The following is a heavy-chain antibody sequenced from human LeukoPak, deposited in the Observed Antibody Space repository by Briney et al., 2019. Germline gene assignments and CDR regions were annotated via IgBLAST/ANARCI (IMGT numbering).Heavy chain of an antibody. Sequence: ASVKVSCKASGYTFTSYGISWVRQAPGQGLEWMGWISAYNGNTNYAQKLQGRVTMTTDTSTSTAYMELRSLRSDDTAVYYCARVDSYYDSSGYYGYWGQGTLVTVSS. V-gene: IGHV1-18*01. J-gene: IGHJ4*02. D-gene: IGHD3-22*01. CDR2: ISAYNGNT. CDR1: GYTFTSYG. CDR3: ARVDSYYDSSGYYGY.